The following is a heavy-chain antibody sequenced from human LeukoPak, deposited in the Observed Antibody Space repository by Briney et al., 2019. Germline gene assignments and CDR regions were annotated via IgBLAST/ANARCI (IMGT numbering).Heavy chain of an antibody. J-gene: IGHJ5*02. D-gene: IGHD2-21*02. CDR1: GYTFTSYD. V-gene: IGHV1-8*01. CDR3: ARALQCGGDCYSFDP. CDR2: MNPNSGNT. Sequence: ASVKVSCKASGYTFTSYDINWVRQATGQGLEWMGWMNPNSGNTGYAQKFQGRVTMTRNTSISTAYMELSRLRSDDTAVYYCARALQCGGDCYSFDPWGQGTLVTVSS.